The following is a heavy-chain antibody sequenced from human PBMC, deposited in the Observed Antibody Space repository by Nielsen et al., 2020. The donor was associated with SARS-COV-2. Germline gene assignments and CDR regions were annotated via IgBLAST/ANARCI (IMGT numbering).Heavy chain of an antibody. CDR1: GFTFSSYA. CDR3: AKAGEIDYGDYTPPKNYYSSDSPPDEYYYYYYMDV. J-gene: IGHJ6*03. V-gene: IGHV3-23*01. Sequence: GESLKISCAASGFTFSSYAMSWVRQAPGKGLEWVSAISGSGGSTYYADSVKGRFTISRDNSKNTLYLQMNSLRAEDTAVYYCAKAGEIDYGDYTPPKNYYSSDSPPDEYYYYYYMDVWGKGTTVTVSS. CDR2: ISGSGGST. D-gene: IGHD4-17*01.